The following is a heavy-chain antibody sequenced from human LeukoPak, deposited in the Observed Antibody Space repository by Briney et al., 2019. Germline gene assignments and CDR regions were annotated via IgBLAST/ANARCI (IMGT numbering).Heavy chain of an antibody. J-gene: IGHJ3*02. V-gene: IGHV4-34*01. CDR2: INHTGST. D-gene: IGHD5-12*01. CDR1: RGSLSGAY. Sequence: PSETLSLTCTVQRGSLSGAYWTWIRQPPGKGLEWIGEINHTGSTNYNPSFKSRVTMSADTPKNQLSLNLTSVTAADTAIYYCATHRRSGSGGSENAFEIWGQGTMVTVSS. CDR3: ATHRRSGSGGSENAFEI.